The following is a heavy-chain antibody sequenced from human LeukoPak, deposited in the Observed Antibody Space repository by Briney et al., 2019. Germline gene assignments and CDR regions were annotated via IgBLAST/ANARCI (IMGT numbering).Heavy chain of an antibody. D-gene: IGHD5-18*01. CDR3: ARDLGYTYGSYFDY. CDR2: IGSSSSTI. J-gene: IGHJ4*02. Sequence: PGGSLRLSCAASGFTFSSYSMNWVRQAPGKGLEWVSYIGSSSSTIYYADSVKGRFTISRDNSKNTLYLQMNSLRAEDTAVYYCARDLGYTYGSYFDYWGQGTLVTVSS. CDR1: GFTFSSYS. V-gene: IGHV3-48*01.